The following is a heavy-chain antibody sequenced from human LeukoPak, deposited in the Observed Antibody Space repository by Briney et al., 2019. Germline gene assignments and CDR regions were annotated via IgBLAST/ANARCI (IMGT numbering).Heavy chain of an antibody. J-gene: IGHJ4*02. D-gene: IGHD4-11*01. CDR1: GFTFSDSA. Sequence: GGSLRLSCAASGFTFSDSALHWVRQAPGKGLEWVAVISSDGFDKYYADSVKGRCTISRDNSNSTMYLQMSNLRAEDTAVYYCAKALAMTTVGYLQHWGQGTLATVSS. CDR2: ISSDGFDK. CDR3: AKALAMTTVGYLQH. V-gene: IGHV3-30*18.